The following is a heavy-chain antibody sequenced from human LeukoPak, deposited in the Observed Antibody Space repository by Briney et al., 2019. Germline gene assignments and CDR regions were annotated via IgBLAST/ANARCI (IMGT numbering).Heavy chain of an antibody. J-gene: IGHJ4*02. D-gene: IGHD5-18*01. V-gene: IGHV4-59*01. CDR1: GGSISSYY. CDR3: ARAPTAMVTNFDY. CDR2: IYYSGST. Sequence: SETLSLTCTVSGGSISSYYWSWIRQPPGKGLEWIGYIYYSGSTNYNPSLKSRVTISVDTSKNQFSLKLSSVTAADTAVYYCARAPTAMVTNFDYWGQGTLVTVSS.